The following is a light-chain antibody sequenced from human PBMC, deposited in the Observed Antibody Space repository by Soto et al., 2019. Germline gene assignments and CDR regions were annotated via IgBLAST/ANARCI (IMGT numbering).Light chain of an antibody. V-gene: IGLV2-14*01. Sequence: QSAPTQPASVSGSPGQSITISCTGTSSDVGGYNYVSWYQQQSGKAPKLMIYDVSNRPSGVSNRLSGSKSGNTASLTISGLQAEDEADYYCSSYTSGSTLEDVCGTGTKLTVL. CDR3: SSYTSGSTLEDV. CDR1: SSDVGGYNY. J-gene: IGLJ1*01. CDR2: DVS.